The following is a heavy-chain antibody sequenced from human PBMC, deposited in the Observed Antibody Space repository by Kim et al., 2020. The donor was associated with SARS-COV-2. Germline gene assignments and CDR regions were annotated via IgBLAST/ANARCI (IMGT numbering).Heavy chain of an antibody. J-gene: IGHJ4*02. CDR3: ARDRGQQLVTGVFDD. V-gene: IGHV1-18*04. Sequence: ASVKVSCKTSGYTFTSNSVSWVRQAPGKGLEWMGWISSYSGQTNYAQKLQGRVTMTTDTSTSTAYMELRTLRSDDTAVYFCARDRGQQLVTGVFDDWGQGTLVTVSS. CDR1: GYTFTSNS. CDR2: ISSYSGQT. D-gene: IGHD6-13*01.